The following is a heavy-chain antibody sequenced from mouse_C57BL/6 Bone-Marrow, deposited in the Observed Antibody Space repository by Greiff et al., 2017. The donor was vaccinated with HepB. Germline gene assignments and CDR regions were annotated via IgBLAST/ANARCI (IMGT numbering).Heavy chain of an antibody. CDR1: GYTFTSYW. D-gene: IGHD2-4*01. CDR2: IHPNSGST. CDR3: ARRGNRLRLAVDY. J-gene: IGHJ2*01. Sequence: VQLQQSGAELVKPGASVKLSCKASGYTFTSYWMHWVKQRPGQGLEWIGMIHPNSGSTNYNEKFKSKATLTVDKSSTTAYMQLSSLTSEDTAVYYCARRGNRLRLAVDYWGQGTTLTVSS. V-gene: IGHV1-64*01.